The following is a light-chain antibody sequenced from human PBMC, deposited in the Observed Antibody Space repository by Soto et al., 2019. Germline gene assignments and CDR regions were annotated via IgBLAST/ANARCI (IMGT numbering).Light chain of an antibody. V-gene: IGLV7-46*01. J-gene: IGLJ2*01. CDR3: LLSYNAALV. CDR1: TGAVTSNHH. Sequence: QAVVTQEPSLTVSPGGTVTLTCGSSTGAVTSNHHPYWFQQKAGQAPRTLMYDTSNKHSWTPARFSGSLLGDKAALTLSGXXXXXXXXYYCLLSYNAALVFGGGTKL. CDR2: DTS.